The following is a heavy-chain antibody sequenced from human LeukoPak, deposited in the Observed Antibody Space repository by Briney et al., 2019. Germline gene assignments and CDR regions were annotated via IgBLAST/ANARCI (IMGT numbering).Heavy chain of an antibody. CDR2: INPNSGGT. J-gene: IGHJ4*02. V-gene: IGHV1-2*02. CDR1: GYTFTSYG. Sequence: ASVKVSCEASGYTFTSYGISWVRQAPGQGLEWMGWINPNSGGTNYAQKFQGRVTMTRDTSISTAYMELRRLRSDDTAVYYCARDPMVTPIGYFDYWGQETLVTVSS. D-gene: IGHD2-21*02. CDR3: ARDPMVTPIGYFDY.